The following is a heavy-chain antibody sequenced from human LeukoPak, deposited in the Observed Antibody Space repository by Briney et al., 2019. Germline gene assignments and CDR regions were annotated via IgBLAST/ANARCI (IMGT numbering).Heavy chain of an antibody. J-gene: IGHJ4*02. CDR1: GFTFSSYS. CDR3: ARDYYDSSGYFPD. D-gene: IGHD3-22*01. Sequence: GGSLRLSCAASGFTFSSYSMNWVRQAPGRGLEWVSSISSSSSYIYYADSVKGRFTISRDNAKNSLYLQMNSLRAEDTAVYYCARDYYDSSGYFPDWGQGTLVTVSS. CDR2: ISSSSSYI. V-gene: IGHV3-21*01.